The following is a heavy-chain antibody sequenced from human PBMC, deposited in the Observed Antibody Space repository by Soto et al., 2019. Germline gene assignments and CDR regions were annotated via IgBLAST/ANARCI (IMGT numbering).Heavy chain of an antibody. Sequence: QVQLVQSGAEVKKPGASVKVSCKASGYTFTSYGISWVRQAPGQGLEWMGWISAYNGNTNYAQKLEGRVTMPTDTSTRTAYMELRSLRSDDTAVYYCAIEDATGTTPYFDSWGQGTLVTVSS. J-gene: IGHJ4*02. CDR1: GYTFTSYG. D-gene: IGHD1-7*01. V-gene: IGHV1-18*01. CDR2: ISAYNGNT. CDR3: AIEDATGTTPYFDS.